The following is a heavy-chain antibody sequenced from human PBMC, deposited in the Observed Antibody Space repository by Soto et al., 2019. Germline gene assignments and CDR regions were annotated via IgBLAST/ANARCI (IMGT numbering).Heavy chain of an antibody. Sequence: PGESLKISCQGSEYSFTSHWITCMRQTHGKGLEWMGRIDPSDSYTNYSPSFQGRVTISADRSISTAFLQWSSLEASDTAIYYCARRLSGPKEEYNAYYFYGLDVWGQGTTVTVSS. CDR3: ARRLSGPKEEYNAYYFYGLDV. CDR2: IDPSDSYT. J-gene: IGHJ6*02. CDR1: EYSFTSHW. D-gene: IGHD1-1*01. V-gene: IGHV5-10-1*01.